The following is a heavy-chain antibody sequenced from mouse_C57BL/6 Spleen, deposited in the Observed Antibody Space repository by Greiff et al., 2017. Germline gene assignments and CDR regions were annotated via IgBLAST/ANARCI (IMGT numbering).Heavy chain of an antibody. CDR1: GYSITSGYY. J-gene: IGHJ3*01. CDR2: ISYDGSN. Sequence: DVQLQESGPGLVKPSQSLSLTCSVTGYSITSGYYWNWLRQFPGNKLEWMGYISYDGSNNYNPSPKNRISITRDTSKNQFFLKLNSVTTEDTATYYCARVYDGYPFAYWGQGTLVTVSA. CDR3: ARVYDGYPFAY. D-gene: IGHD2-3*01. V-gene: IGHV3-6*01.